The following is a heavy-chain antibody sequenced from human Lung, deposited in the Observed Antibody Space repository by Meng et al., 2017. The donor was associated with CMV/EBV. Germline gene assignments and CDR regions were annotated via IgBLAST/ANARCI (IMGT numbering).Heavy chain of an antibody. Sequence: SETXSLXXTVSGDSISSGYYWGWIRQPPGKGLEWLGTIYQNGATHYNPSLRGRVTISVDTSKNQFSLGLTSVTAADTAVYYCARDLQRWLQSGAFDYWGQGXLVTVSS. CDR1: GDSISSGYY. D-gene: IGHD5-24*01. CDR2: IYQNGAT. CDR3: ARDLQRWLQSGAFDY. V-gene: IGHV4-38-2*02. J-gene: IGHJ4*02.